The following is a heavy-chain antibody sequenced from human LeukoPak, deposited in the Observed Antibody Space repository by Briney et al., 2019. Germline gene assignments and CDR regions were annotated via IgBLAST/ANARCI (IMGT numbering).Heavy chain of an antibody. CDR2: INPNSGGT. CDR3: AADAYCSGGSCYSGFYYYYYMDV. Sequence: ASVKVSCKASGYTFTGYYMHWVRQAPGQGLEWMGWINPNSGGTNYAQKFQGRVTMTRDTSISTAYMELSRLRSDDTAVYYCAADAYCSGGSCYSGFYYYYYMDVWGKGTTVTVSS. CDR1: GYTFTGYY. V-gene: IGHV1-2*02. J-gene: IGHJ6*03. D-gene: IGHD2-15*01.